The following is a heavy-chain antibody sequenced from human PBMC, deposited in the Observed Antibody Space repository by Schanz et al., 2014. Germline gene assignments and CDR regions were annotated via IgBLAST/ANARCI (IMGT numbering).Heavy chain of an antibody. CDR3: ASPSGYSDYGTYFDF. Sequence: QAQLMESGGGVVQPGTSLILSCSVSGFSLNTYGMHWVRQAPGKGLEWVALISNDGSIKYYADSVEGRFTISRDNSKNTLYLQMNTLRTEDTAVYYCASPSGYSDYGTYFDFWGQGTLVTVSS. D-gene: IGHD5-12*01. CDR2: ISNDGSIK. V-gene: IGHV3-30*19. J-gene: IGHJ4*02. CDR1: GFSLNTYG.